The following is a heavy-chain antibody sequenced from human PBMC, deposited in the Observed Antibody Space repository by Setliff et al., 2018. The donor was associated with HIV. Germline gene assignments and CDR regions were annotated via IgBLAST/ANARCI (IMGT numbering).Heavy chain of an antibody. CDR2: ISSTGTYI. V-gene: IGHV3-21*06. CDR3: ARGGASSLPLDY. CDR1: GFNFSSHT. Sequence: LRLSCAASGFNFSSHTMNWIRQAPGKGLEWVSSISSTGTYIYYADSMKGRFTISRDNAKNSLYLQMNSLRADDTAIYYCARGGASSLPLDYWGHGTLVTVSS. D-gene: IGHD6-13*01. J-gene: IGHJ4*01.